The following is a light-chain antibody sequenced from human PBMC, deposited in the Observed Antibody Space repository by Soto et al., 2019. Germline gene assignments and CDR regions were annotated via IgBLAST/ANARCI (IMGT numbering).Light chain of an antibody. V-gene: IGKV3-20*01. CDR3: QQYGDLPVT. CDR1: QTVRNNY. Sequence: EIVLTQSPGTLSLSPGERATLSCRASQTVRNNYLAWYQQKPGQAPRLLISDASDRATGIPDRFSGSGSGTDFTLTISRLVPEDFAVYYCQQYGDLPVTFGQGTKVDIK. CDR2: DAS. J-gene: IGKJ1*01.